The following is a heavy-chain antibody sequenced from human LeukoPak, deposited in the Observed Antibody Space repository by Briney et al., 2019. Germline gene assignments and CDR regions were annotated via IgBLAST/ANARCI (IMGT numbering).Heavy chain of an antibody. J-gene: IGHJ4*02. D-gene: IGHD3-22*01. V-gene: IGHV7-4-1*02. CDR1: GYTFTSYA. CDR3: ARGLSEFYYDSSGYPH. CDR2: INTNTGNP. Sequence: ASVKVSCKASGYTFTSYAMNWMRQAPGQGLEWMGWINTNTGNPTYVQGFTGRFVFSLDTSVSTAYLQISSLKAEDTAVYYCARGLSEFYYDSSGYPHWGQGTLVTVSS.